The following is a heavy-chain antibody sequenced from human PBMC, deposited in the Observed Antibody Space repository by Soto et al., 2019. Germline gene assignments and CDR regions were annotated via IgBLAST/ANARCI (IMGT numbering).Heavy chain of an antibody. Sequence: EVQLAESGGGMVQPGGSLRLSCVASGFTFSSYDMHWVRQAPGKGLEYVSSISSNGGTTYYGNSVKGRFTISRDNSKHTLYIQMGSLRAEDMAVYYCVRRVSGNYDYWGQGTLVTVSS. CDR2: ISSNGGTT. CDR1: GFTFSSYD. D-gene: IGHD1-7*01. J-gene: IGHJ4*02. V-gene: IGHV3-64*01. CDR3: VRRVSGNYDY.